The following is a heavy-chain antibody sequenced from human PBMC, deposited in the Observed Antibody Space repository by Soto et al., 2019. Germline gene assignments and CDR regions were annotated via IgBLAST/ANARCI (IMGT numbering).Heavy chain of an antibody. CDR2: IYYSGST. CDR3: ARIGPYYYDSSGYYYASYYYYYGMDV. CDR1: GGSISSSSYY. D-gene: IGHD3-22*01. Sequence: SETLSLTCTVSGGSISSSSYYWGWIRQPPGKGLEWIGSIYYSGSTYYNPSLKSRVTISVDTSKNQFSLKLSSVTAADTAVYYCARIGPYYYDSSGYYYASYYYYYGMDVWGQGTTVTVSS. V-gene: IGHV4-39*01. J-gene: IGHJ6*02.